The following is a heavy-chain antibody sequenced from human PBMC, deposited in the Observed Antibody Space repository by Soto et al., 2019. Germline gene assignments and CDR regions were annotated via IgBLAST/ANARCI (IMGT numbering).Heavy chain of an antibody. J-gene: IGHJ4*02. CDR1: GFTFSSYS. V-gene: IGHV3-48*02. D-gene: IGHD2-21*02. CDR2: ISSSSSTI. CDR3: ARDPTGPTHGPSDADY. Sequence: EVQLVESGGGLVQPGGSLRLSCAASGFTFSSYSMNWVRQAPGKGLEWVSYISSSSSTIYYADSVKGRFTISRDNAKNSLYLQMNSLRDEDTAVYYCARDPTGPTHGPSDADYWGPGNLVTVSS.